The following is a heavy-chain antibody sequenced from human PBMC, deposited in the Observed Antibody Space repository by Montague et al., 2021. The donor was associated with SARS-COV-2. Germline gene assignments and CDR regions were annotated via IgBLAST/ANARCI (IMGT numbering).Heavy chain of an antibody. V-gene: IGHV4-39*07. J-gene: IGHJ5*02. Sequence: SETLSLTCTVSSGSISSSSYYWGWIRQPPGKGLEWIGSIYYSGSTYYNPSLKSRVTISVDTSKNQFSLKLSSVTAADTALYYCARGPRKVVTAILYNWFDPWGQGTLVTVSS. D-gene: IGHD2-21*02. CDR2: IYYSGST. CDR1: SGSISSSSYY. CDR3: ARGPRKVVTAILYNWFDP.